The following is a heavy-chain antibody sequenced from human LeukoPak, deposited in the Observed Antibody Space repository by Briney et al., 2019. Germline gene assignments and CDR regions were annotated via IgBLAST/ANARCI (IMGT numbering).Heavy chain of an antibody. D-gene: IGHD1-26*01. V-gene: IGHV1-69*05. CDR3: ARGRSGSYAAFDI. Sequence: SVKVSCKASGGTFSSYAISWVRQAPGQGLEWMGRIIPIFGTANYAQKLQGRVTMTTDTSTSTAYMELRSLRSDDTAVYYCARGRSGSYAAFDIWGQGTMVTVSS. J-gene: IGHJ3*02. CDR1: GGTFSSYA. CDR2: IIPIFGTA.